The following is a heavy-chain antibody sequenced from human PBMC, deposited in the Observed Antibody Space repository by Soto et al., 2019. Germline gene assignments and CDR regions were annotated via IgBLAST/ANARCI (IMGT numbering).Heavy chain of an antibody. CDR1: GFTFADYA. CDR3: ARTPAAMITDRYNWFDS. D-gene: IGHD3-16*01. CDR2: ISYSGDRQ. J-gene: IGHJ5*01. V-gene: IGHV3-30*01. Sequence: LRLSCVASGFTFADYAMHWVRRIPGKGLEWVAVISYSGDRQYYAESVKGRFTISRDNSKKTLYLQMFSLTSEDSAVFYCARTPAAMITDRYNWFDSWGPGTQVTVSS.